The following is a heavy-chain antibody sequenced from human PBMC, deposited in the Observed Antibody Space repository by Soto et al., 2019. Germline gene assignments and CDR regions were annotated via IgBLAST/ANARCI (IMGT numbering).Heavy chain of an antibody. CDR3: AKFSVLRFLEWLSCFDY. CDR1: GFTFSSYA. Sequence: GGSLRLSCAASGFTFSSYAMSWVRQAPGKGLEWVSAISGSGGSTYYADSVKGRFTISRDNSKNTLYLQMNSLRAEDTAVYYCAKFSVLRFLEWLSCFDYWGQGTLVTVSP. V-gene: IGHV3-23*01. CDR2: ISGSGGST. D-gene: IGHD3-3*01. J-gene: IGHJ4*02.